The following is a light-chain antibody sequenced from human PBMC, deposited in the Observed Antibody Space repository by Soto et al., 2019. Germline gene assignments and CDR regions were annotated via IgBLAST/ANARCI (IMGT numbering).Light chain of an antibody. CDR1: QSVSSN. CDR2: DAS. Sequence: EIVMTQSPATLSVSPGERATLSCRASQSVSSNLAWYQQKPGQAPRLFIYDASTRATGIPARFSGSGSGTEFTLTISSLQSEDFAVYYCQQYNNWQYTFGQGTKLEIK. CDR3: QQYNNWQYT. V-gene: IGKV3-15*01. J-gene: IGKJ2*01.